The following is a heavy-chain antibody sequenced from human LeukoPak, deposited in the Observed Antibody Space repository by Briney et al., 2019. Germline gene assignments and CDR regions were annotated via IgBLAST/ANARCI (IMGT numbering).Heavy chain of an antibody. J-gene: IGHJ4*02. CDR1: GGSINSGDYY. Sequence: SQTLSLTCTVSGGSINSGDYYWSWIRQPPGKGLEWIGYIYYSGSTNYNPSLKSRVTISLDTSKNQVSLRLSSVTAADTAVYYCARKDGDWWGQGTLVTVSS. V-gene: IGHV4-61*08. D-gene: IGHD3-9*01. CDR3: ARKDGDW. CDR2: IYYSGST.